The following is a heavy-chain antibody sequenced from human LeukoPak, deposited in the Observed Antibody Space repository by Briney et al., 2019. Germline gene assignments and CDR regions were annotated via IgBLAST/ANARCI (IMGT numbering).Heavy chain of an antibody. D-gene: IGHD2-15*01. CDR3: ARESLTADPTLDY. J-gene: IGHJ4*02. V-gene: IGHV1-18*01. Sequence: ASVKVSCTVSGYTFTSYGISRVRQAPGQGLEWVGRTSAYNDDTKYAQKFQGRVTMTTDPSTSTTYMELRTLRSDDTALYYCARESLTADPTLDYWGQGTLVTVSS. CDR1: GYTFTSYG. CDR2: TSAYNDDT.